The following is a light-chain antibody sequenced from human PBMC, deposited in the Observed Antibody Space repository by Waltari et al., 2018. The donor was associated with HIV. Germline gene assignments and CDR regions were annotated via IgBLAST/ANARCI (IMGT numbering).Light chain of an antibody. CDR1: TSNIAKNF. V-gene: IGLV1-51*01. CDR2: DDF. Sequence: QSVLTQPPSMSAAAGQKTIIPCSGGTSNIAKNFVSWSAQVPGSAPKLLIFDDFLRPSGTPDRFFGSKSGLSATLEISEVQPDDEAQLCYYCASWDSGLRAVVFGGGTSLAVL. CDR3: ASWDSGLRAVV. J-gene: IGLJ2*01.